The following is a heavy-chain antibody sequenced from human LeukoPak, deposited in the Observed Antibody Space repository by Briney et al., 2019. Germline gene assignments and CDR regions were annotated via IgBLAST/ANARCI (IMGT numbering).Heavy chain of an antibody. CDR2: ISSSGSYI. CDR1: GFTFSSYS. CDR3: ARGIDRYSSSFDY. D-gene: IGHD6-19*01. V-gene: IGHV3-21*01. Sequence: GGSLRLSCAASGFTFSSYSMNWVRQAPGKGLEWVSSISSSGSYIYYADSVKGRFTISRDNAKNSLYLQMNSLRAEDTAVYYCARGIDRYSSSFDYWGQGTLVTVSS. J-gene: IGHJ4*02.